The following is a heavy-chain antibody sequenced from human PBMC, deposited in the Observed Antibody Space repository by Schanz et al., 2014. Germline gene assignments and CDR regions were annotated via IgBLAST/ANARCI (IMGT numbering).Heavy chain of an antibody. D-gene: IGHD6-13*01. CDR3: AREEGWGIAAAGPKHYYYGMDV. V-gene: IGHV3-30*03. CDR1: GFTFSSYA. CDR2: ISYDGRNK. J-gene: IGHJ6*02. Sequence: QVQLLQFGGGVVQPGRSLRLSCAASGFTFSSYAMHWVRQAPGKGLEWVAVISYDGRNKYYADSVKGRFTMSRDNSKNTLYLQMNTLRAEDTAVYYCAREEGWGIAAAGPKHYYYGMDVWGQGTTVTVSS.